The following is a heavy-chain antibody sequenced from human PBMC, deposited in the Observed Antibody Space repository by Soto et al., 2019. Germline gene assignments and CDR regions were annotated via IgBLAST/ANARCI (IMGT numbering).Heavy chain of an antibody. V-gene: IGHV1-3*01. D-gene: IGHD6-13*01. J-gene: IGHJ4*02. CDR2: ISAGNGNT. CDR1: GYTFTSYA. CDR3: ARVGAAAGPYYFDY. Sequence: ASVKVSCKASGYTFTSYAMHWVREAPGQRLEWMGWISAGNGNTKYSQKLQGRVTITRDTSASTAYMELSRLRSEDTAVYYCARVGAAAGPYYFDYWGQGTLVTVSS.